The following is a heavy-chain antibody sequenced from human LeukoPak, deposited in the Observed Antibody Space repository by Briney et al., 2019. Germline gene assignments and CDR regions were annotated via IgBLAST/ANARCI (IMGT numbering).Heavy chain of an antibody. D-gene: IGHD3-10*01. CDR1: GFTFSSYW. CDR3: STGSGHAFDI. V-gene: IGHV3-74*01. CDR2: INSDGSST. Sequence: GGSLRLSCAASGFTFSSYWLHWVRQAPGKGLVWVSRINSDGSSTSYADSVKGRFTISRDNAKNTLYLQMNSLRAEDTAVYYCSTGSGHAFDIWGRGTMVTVSS. J-gene: IGHJ3*02.